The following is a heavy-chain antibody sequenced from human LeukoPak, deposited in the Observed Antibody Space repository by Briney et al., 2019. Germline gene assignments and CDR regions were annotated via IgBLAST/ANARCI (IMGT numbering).Heavy chain of an antibody. V-gene: IGHV3-30*02. CDR2: IRYDGSNK. Sequence: GGSLRLSCAASGFTFSSYGMHWVHQAPGKGLEWVAFIRYDGSNKCYADSVKGRFTISRDNSKNTLYLQMNSLRAEDTAVYYCAKGVGFGNYYFDYWGQGTLVTVSS. D-gene: IGHD3-16*01. CDR3: AKGVGFGNYYFDY. J-gene: IGHJ4*02. CDR1: GFTFSSYG.